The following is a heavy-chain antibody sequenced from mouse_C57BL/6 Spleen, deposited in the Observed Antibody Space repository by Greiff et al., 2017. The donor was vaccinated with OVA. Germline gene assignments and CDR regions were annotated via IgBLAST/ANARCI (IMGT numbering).Heavy chain of an antibody. D-gene: IGHD1-1*01. Sequence: VQLQQPGAELVRPGSSVKLSCKASGYTFTSYWMDWVKQRPGQGLEWIGNIYPADSETHYNQKFKDKATLTADKSSSTAYMQLSSLPAEDSAVYYCAIYYGSSFYALDYWGQGTSVTVSS. CDR2: IYPADSET. CDR3: AIYYGSSFYALDY. V-gene: IGHV1-61*01. CDR1: GYTFTSYW. J-gene: IGHJ4*01.